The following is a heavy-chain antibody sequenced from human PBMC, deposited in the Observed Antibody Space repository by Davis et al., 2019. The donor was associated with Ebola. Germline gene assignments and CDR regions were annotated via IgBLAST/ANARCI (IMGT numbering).Heavy chain of an antibody. CDR2: IRSNGMST. D-gene: IGHD4-11*01. CDR1: GFTFSNYG. CDR3: ARSYRFAANWFGP. V-gene: IGHV3-64*01. Sequence: GESLKISCVASGFTFSNYGMQWVRQAPGKGLEYVSGIRSNGMSTYYANSVKGRFTISRDNSRNTLYLQMGSLRAEDMAVYYCARSYRFAANWFGPWGQGTLVTVSS. J-gene: IGHJ5*02.